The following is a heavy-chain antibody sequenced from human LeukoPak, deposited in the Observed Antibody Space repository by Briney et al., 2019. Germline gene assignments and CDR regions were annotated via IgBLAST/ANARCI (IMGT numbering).Heavy chain of an antibody. Sequence: GAPVKASSKAPGNTFIRIVTSWVRQAPGKGLEWLGWITAQTGGTNYAQKFQGRVTVTTDSSTSTIYMELRSLRSDDTAVYYCARELREEMAPELETDAFDIWGQGTMVTVSS. D-gene: IGHD5-24*01. J-gene: IGHJ3*02. CDR2: ITAQTGGT. V-gene: IGHV1-18*01. CDR3: ARELREEMAPELETDAFDI. CDR1: GNTFIRIV.